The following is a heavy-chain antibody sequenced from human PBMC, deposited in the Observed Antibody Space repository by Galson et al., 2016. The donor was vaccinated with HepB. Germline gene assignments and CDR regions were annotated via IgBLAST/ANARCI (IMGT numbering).Heavy chain of an antibody. Sequence: TLSLTCTVSGGSISSSCHYWGWIRQPPGKGLEWIGSAFYTGSTYDNPSLKSRVTISLDTSKNQFSLKLTSVTAADAAVYYCARHEATMYHYDSCGYVRGFDYWGQGALVTVSS. CDR1: GGSISSSCHY. CDR2: AFYTGST. V-gene: IGHV4-39*07. CDR3: ARHEATMYHYDSCGYVRGFDY. D-gene: IGHD3-22*01. J-gene: IGHJ4*02.